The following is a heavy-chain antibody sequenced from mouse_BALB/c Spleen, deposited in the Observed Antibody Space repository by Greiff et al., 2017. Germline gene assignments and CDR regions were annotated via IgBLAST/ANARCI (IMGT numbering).Heavy chain of an antibody. CDR1: GYTFTSYY. D-gene: IGHD1-3*01. V-gene: IGHV1S81*02. J-gene: IGHJ4*01. Sequence: QLQQPGAELVKPGASVKLSCKASGYTFTSYYMYWVKQRPGQGLEWIGGINPSNGGTNFNEQFKSKATLTVDKSSSTAYMQLSSLTSEDSAVYYCTRKLGRFAMDYWGQGTSVTVSS. CDR2: INPSNGGT. CDR3: TRKLGRFAMDY.